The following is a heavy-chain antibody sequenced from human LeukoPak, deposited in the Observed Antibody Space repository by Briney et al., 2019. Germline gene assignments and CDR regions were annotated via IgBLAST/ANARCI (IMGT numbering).Heavy chain of an antibody. Sequence: GESLKLSCAASGFAFSGSAMHWVRQAPGQGLEGVAVIWNDGSNKYYVDSVKGRFTISRDNSKNTLYLQMNSLRTEDTAVYYCARDYCSSTSCLFDYWGQGTLVTVSS. CDR3: ARDYCSSTSCLFDY. V-gene: IGHV3-33*08. D-gene: IGHD2-2*01. CDR1: GFAFSGSA. J-gene: IGHJ4*02. CDR2: IWNDGSNK.